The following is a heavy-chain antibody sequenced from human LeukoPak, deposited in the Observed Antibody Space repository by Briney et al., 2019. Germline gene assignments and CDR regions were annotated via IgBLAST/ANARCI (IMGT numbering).Heavy chain of an antibody. Sequence: GGSLRPSRAASGFTFSSYGMHWVRQAPGKGLEWVAFIRYDGSNKYYADSVKGRFTISRDNSKNTLYLQMNSLRAEDTAVYYCAKDPRRITMIVVVITYYFDYWGQGTLVTVSS. CDR2: IRYDGSNK. V-gene: IGHV3-30*02. CDR3: AKDPRRITMIVVVITYYFDY. J-gene: IGHJ4*02. CDR1: GFTFSSYG. D-gene: IGHD3-22*01.